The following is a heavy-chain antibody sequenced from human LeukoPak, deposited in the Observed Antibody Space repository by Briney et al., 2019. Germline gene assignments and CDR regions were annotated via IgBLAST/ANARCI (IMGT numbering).Heavy chain of an antibody. D-gene: IGHD3-16*01. CDR1: GYTFTGYY. CDR3: ARGLRGLTPGGNDY. V-gene: IGHV1-2*02. CDR2: INPNSGGT. Sequence: GASLKVSCKASGYTFTGYYMHWVRQAPGQGLEWRGWINPNSGGTNYAQKIQGRGTMTRDTSISTAYMELSRLRSDDTAVYYCARGLRGLTPGGNDYWGQGTLVTVSS. J-gene: IGHJ4*02.